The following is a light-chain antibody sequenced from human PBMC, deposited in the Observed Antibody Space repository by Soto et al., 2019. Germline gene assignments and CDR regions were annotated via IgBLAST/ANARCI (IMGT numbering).Light chain of an antibody. V-gene: IGKV3-15*01. CDR1: QSVGTN. CDR3: TPYNNWPET. CDR2: GAS. Sequence: EIDMTQSPATLTLSPGERATLSCRASQSVGTNLAWYQQKPGQAPRLLIFGASTRATGVPARISGSGSGTDFTLTISSLQSEDFAMYYCTPYNNWPETFGQGTKVDIK. J-gene: IGKJ1*01.